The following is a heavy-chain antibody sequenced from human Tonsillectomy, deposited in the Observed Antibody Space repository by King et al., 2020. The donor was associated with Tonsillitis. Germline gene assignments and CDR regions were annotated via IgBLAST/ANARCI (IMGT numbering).Heavy chain of an antibody. J-gene: IGHJ4*02. Sequence: QLVQSGAEVKKPGESLKISCKCSGYSFTNYYISWVLQMPGEGLEWMGFIYPGDSDTRYSPSVQGQVTISADRSISTAYLQWSNLKASDTAMYYCARWGGQQLGDYWGQGTLVTVSS. CDR3: ARWGGQQLGDY. V-gene: IGHV5-51*01. CDR2: IYPGDSDT. CDR1: GYSFTNYY. D-gene: IGHD6-13*01.